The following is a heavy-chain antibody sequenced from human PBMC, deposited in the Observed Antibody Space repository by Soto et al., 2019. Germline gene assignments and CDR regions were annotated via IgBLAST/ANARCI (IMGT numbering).Heavy chain of an antibody. CDR2: IYYSGTT. CDR3: ARREIQGPIDY. J-gene: IGHJ4*02. D-gene: IGHD1-26*01. V-gene: IGHV4-28*01. Sequence: QVQLQESSPGLVKPSDTLSLTCAVSGYSISSSNWWGWIRQPPGKGLEWIGYIYYSGTTYNNPSLKSRVTLSLATSKTQSSLTLTSVTAVDTAVYYCARREIQGPIDYCRQATLVTVSS. CDR1: GYSISSSNW.